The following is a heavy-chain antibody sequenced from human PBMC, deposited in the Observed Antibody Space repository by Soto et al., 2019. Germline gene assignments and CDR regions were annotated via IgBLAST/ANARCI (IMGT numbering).Heavy chain of an antibody. CDR1: GGTFSSYA. D-gene: IGHD3-22*01. J-gene: IGHJ5*02. CDR3: AQADYYDSSGYYYEGWFDP. V-gene: IGHV1-69*06. Sequence: GASVKVSCKASGGTFSSYAISWVRQAPGQGLEWMGGIIPIFGTANYAQKFQGRVTITADKSTSTAYMELSSLRSEDTAVYYCAQADYYDSSGYYYEGWFDPWGQGTLVTVSS. CDR2: IIPIFGTA.